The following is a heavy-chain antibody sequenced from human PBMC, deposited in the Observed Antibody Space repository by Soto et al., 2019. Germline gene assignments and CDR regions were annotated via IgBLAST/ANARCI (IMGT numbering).Heavy chain of an antibody. D-gene: IGHD1-26*01. CDR2: TSYDGSTN. Sequence: PGGSLRLSCSASGFTFSACGMHWVRQAPGKGLEWVAVTSYDGSTNFYADSLRGRFTISRDNSQNTLYLQMNSLRAEDTAVYYCAKVTFSGDYHYSYGMDVWGQGTTVTASS. V-gene: IGHV3-30*18. CDR3: AKVTFSGDYHYSYGMDV. CDR1: GFTFSACG. J-gene: IGHJ6*02.